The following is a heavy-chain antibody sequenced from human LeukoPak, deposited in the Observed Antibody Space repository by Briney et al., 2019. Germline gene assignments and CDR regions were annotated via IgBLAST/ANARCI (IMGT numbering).Heavy chain of an antibody. V-gene: IGHV3-23*01. Sequence: GGSLRLSCAASGFTFSSYAMSWVRQAPGKGLEWVSAISGSGGSTYYADSVKGRFTISRDNSKNTLYLQMNSLRAEDTAVYYCAKGSLEWLFNYYYYGMDVWGQGTTVTVSS. D-gene: IGHD3-3*01. CDR1: GFTFSSYA. J-gene: IGHJ6*02. CDR2: ISGSGGST. CDR3: AKGSLEWLFNYYYYGMDV.